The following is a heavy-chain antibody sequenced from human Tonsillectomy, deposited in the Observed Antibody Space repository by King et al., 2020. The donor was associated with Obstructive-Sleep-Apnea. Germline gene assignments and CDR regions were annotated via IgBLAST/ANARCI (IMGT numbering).Heavy chain of an antibody. CDR2: INHSGST. D-gene: IGHD3-10*01. Sequence: VQLQQWGAGLLKPSEPLSLTCAVYGGSFSGYYWSWIRQPPGKGLEWIGEINHSGSTNYNPSLKSRVTISVDTSKNQFSLKLSSVTAADTAVYYCATHSITMVRGVKRVAWFDPWGQGTLVTVSS. J-gene: IGHJ5*02. CDR3: ATHSITMVRGVKRVAWFDP. V-gene: IGHV4-34*01. CDR1: GGSFSGYY.